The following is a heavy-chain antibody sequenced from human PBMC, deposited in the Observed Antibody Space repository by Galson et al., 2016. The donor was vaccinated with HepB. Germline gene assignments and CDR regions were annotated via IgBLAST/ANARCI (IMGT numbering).Heavy chain of an antibody. CDR3: ARDILWFGELTRVYYFDY. Sequence: SLRLSCAASGFTFSSYSMNWVRQAPGKGLEWVSSISSSSSYIHYADSVKGRFTVSRDNAKNSLYLQMTSLRAEDTAVYYCARDILWFGELTRVYYFDYWGQGTLVTVPA. D-gene: IGHD3-10*01. J-gene: IGHJ4*02. CDR1: GFTFSSYS. V-gene: IGHV3-21*01. CDR2: ISSSSSYI.